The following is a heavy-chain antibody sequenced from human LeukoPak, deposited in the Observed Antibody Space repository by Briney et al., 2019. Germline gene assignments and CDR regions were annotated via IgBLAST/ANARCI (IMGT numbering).Heavy chain of an antibody. CDR2: IKQDGSEK. D-gene: IGHD6-19*01. V-gene: IGHV3-7*03. CDR3: AKGAVAGFGYYYYYGVDV. Sequence: GGSLRLSCAASGFTFSSYAMSWVRQAPGKGLEWVANIKQDGSEKYYVDSVKGRFTISRDNAKNSLYLQIHSLRAEDTAIYYCAKGAVAGFGYYYYYGVDVWGQGTTVTVSS. J-gene: IGHJ6*02. CDR1: GFTFSSYA.